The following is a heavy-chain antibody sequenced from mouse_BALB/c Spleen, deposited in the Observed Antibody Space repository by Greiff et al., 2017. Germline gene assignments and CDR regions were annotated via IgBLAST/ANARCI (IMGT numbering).Heavy chain of an antibody. CDR1: GFSLTSYG. V-gene: IGHV2-6-2*01. Sequence: QVQLKQSGPDLVAPSQSLSITCTVSGFSLTSYGVHWVRQPPGKGLEWLVVIWSDGSTTYNSALKSRLSISKDNSKSQVFLKMNSLQTDDTAMYYCARGDYYGSRWAMDYWGQGTSVTVSS. CDR2: IWSDGST. D-gene: IGHD1-1*01. CDR3: ARGDYYGSRWAMDY. J-gene: IGHJ4*01.